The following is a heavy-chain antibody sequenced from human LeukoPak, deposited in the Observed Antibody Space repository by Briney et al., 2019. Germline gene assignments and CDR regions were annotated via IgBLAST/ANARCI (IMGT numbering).Heavy chain of an antibody. Sequence: SETLSLTCTVSGGSISSYYRSWIRQPPGKGLEWIGYIYYSGSTNYNPSLKSRVTISVDTSKNQFSLKLSSVTAADTAVYYCARHFPRNDAFDIWGQGTMVTVSS. V-gene: IGHV4-59*08. CDR1: GGSISSYY. CDR3: ARHFPRNDAFDI. CDR2: IYYSGST. J-gene: IGHJ3*02. D-gene: IGHD1-1*01.